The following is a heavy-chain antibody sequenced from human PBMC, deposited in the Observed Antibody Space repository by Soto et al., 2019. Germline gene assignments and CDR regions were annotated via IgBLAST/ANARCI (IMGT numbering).Heavy chain of an antibody. CDR2: IIPIFGTA. V-gene: IGHV1-69*13. CDR3: VAGYNRNDINYYYYGMDV. Sequence: SVKVSCKASGWTFSSYAICWVRQAPGQGLEWMGEIIPIFGTANYAQKFQGRVTITADESTSTAYMELSSLRSEATAVYYCVAGYNRNDINYYYYGMDVWG. CDR1: GWTFSSYA. J-gene: IGHJ6*02. D-gene: IGHD1-1*01.